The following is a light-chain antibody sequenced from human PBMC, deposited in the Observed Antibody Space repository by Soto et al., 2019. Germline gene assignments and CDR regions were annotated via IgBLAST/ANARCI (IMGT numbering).Light chain of an antibody. V-gene: IGLV2-14*03. Sequence: QSVLTQPASVSGSPGQSITISCTGTSSDVGAYDFVSWYQQHPDKAPKLMIYEVSNRPSGVSNRFSGPKSVNTATLTISGLQAEDEADYYCSSYTSSSTRVFGTGTKLT. CDR2: EVS. J-gene: IGLJ1*01. CDR1: SSDVGAYDF. CDR3: SSYTSSSTRV.